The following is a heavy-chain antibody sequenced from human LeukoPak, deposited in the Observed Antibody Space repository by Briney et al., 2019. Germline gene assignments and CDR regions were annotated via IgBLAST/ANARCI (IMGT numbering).Heavy chain of an antibody. CDR2: ISGSGGST. V-gene: IGHV3-23*01. CDR1: GLTFSSYA. CDR3: AKPPRYDFFYIDV. J-gene: IGHJ6*03. D-gene: IGHD3-3*01. Sequence: PGGSLRLSCAASGLTFSSYAMSWVRQAPGKGLEWVSAISGSGGSTYYADSVKGRFTIPRDNSKNTLYLQMNSLRAEDTAVYYCAKPPRYDFFYIDVWGKGTTVTVSS.